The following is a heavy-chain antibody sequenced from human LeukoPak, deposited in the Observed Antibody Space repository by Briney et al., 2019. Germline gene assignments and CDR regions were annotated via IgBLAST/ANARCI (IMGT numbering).Heavy chain of an antibody. D-gene: IGHD5-12*01. CDR2: ISASNGNT. Sequence: ASVKVSCKASGYTFINYGVTWVRQAPGQGLGWMGWISASNGNTSYAQKLQGRVTMTTETSTSTAYMELRSLRSDDTAVYYCARALSRGYSGYDYGLGYWGQGTLVTVSS. J-gene: IGHJ4*02. V-gene: IGHV1-18*01. CDR1: GYTFINYG. CDR3: ARALSRGYSGYDYGLGY.